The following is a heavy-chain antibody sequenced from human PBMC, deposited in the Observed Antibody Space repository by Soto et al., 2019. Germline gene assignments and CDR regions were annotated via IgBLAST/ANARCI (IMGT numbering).Heavy chain of an antibody. D-gene: IGHD6-19*01. J-gene: IGHJ6*02. CDR2: INPSGGST. CDR3: ARDSQGYSSGWYKYYYGMDV. CDR1: GYTFTSYY. V-gene: IGHV1-46*01. Sequence: ASVKVSCKASGYTFTSYYMHWVRQAPGQGLEWMGIINPSGGSTSYAQKFQGRVTMTRDTSTSTVYMELSSLRSEDTAVYYCARDSQGYSSGWYKYYYGMDVWGQGTTVTVSS.